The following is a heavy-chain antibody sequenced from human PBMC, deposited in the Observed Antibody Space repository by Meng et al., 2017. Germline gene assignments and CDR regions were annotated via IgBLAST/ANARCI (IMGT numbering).Heavy chain of an antibody. Sequence: VQLQPWVAGLLKPSETLSLTFAVYRGSFSGYYWSWIRQPPGKGLEWIVEINHSGSTNYNPSLKSRVTISVDTSKNQFSLKLSSVTAADTAVYYCARGYCSGGSCYSNWFDPWGQGALVTVSS. CDR2: INHSGST. CDR1: RGSFSGYY. D-gene: IGHD2-15*01. V-gene: IGHV4-34*01. CDR3: ARGYCSGGSCYSNWFDP. J-gene: IGHJ5*02.